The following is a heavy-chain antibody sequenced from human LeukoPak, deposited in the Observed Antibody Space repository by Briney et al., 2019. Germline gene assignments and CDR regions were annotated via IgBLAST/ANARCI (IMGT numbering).Heavy chain of an antibody. Sequence: KPSETLSLTCVVSGGSINSGGYYWSWIRQPPGKGLEWIGYIFHTGSTTYNPSLKSRATLSVDKSKNQFSLNLNSVTAADTAVYYCARNTVYCMDVWGQGTTVTVSS. CDR3: ARNTVYCMDV. J-gene: IGHJ6*02. V-gene: IGHV4-30-2*01. CDR1: GGSINSGGYY. CDR2: IFHTGST.